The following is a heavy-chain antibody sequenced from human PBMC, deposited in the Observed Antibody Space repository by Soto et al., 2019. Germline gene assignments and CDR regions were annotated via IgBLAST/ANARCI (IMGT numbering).Heavy chain of an antibody. CDR2: ISWDGGST. D-gene: IGHD6-13*01. CDR3: AKDIGTLPGIAAAGTLPDY. CDR1: GFTFDDYT. V-gene: IGHV3-43*01. J-gene: IGHJ4*02. Sequence: GGSLRLSCAASGFTFDDYTMHWVRQAPGKGLEWVSLISWDGGSTYYADSVKGRFTISRDNSKNSLYLQMNSLRTEDTALYYCAKDIGTLPGIAAAGTLPDYWGQGTLVTVSS.